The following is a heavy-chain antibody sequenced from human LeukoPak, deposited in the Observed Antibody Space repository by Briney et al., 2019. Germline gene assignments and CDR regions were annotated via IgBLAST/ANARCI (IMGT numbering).Heavy chain of an antibody. CDR3: ARGRYYYDSSGYYFRFYYYYGMDV. CDR1: GGSFSGYY. Sequence: SETLSLTCAVYGGSFSGYYWSWIRQPPGKGLEWIGEINHSGSTNYNPSLKSRVTISVDTSKNQFSLKLSSVTAADTAVYYCARGRYYYDSSGYYFRFYYYYGMDVWGQGTTVTVSS. CDR2: INHSGST. J-gene: IGHJ6*02. D-gene: IGHD3-22*01. V-gene: IGHV4-34*01.